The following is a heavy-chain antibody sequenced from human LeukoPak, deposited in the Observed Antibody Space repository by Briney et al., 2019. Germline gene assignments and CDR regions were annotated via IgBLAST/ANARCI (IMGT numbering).Heavy chain of an antibody. CDR3: AGPLRAWAAAGPFAF. V-gene: IGHV3-48*04. CDR1: GFTFSSYT. D-gene: IGHD6-13*01. J-gene: IGHJ4*02. CDR2: ISDSGSTI. Sequence: GGSLRLSCAASGFTFSSYTMSWVRQAPGKGLEWVSYISDSGSTIYYADSVKGRFTISRDNAKNSLYLQMNSLRAEDTAVYYCAGPLRAWAAAGPFAFWGRGTLVTVSS.